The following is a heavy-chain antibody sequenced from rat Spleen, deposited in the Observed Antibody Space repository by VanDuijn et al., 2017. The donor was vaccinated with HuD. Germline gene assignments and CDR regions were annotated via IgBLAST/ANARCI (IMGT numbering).Heavy chain of an antibody. CDR3: AAWAYGVDY. Sequence: EVQLVESGGGLVQPGRSLKLSCAASGFTFSNYGMAWVRQAPTKGLEWVATISYDGSSTYYRDSVKGRFTISRDNAKSTLYLQMDSLRSEDTAMYYCAAWAYGVDYWGQGVMVTVSS. J-gene: IGHJ2*01. CDR2: ISYDGSST. CDR1: GFTFSNYG. V-gene: IGHV5-29*01. D-gene: IGHD1-11*01.